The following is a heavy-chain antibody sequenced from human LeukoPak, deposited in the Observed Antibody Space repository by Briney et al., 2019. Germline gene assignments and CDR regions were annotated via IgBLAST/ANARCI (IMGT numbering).Heavy chain of an antibody. CDR2: ISSSGSTI. CDR3: ARIRSYHLVFDY. Sequence: GGSLRLSCAASGFTFSDYYMSWIRQAPGKGLEWVSYISSSGSTIYYADSVKGRFTISRDNAKNSLYLQMNSLRVEDTAVYYCARIRSYHLVFDYWGQGTLVTVSS. J-gene: IGHJ4*02. V-gene: IGHV3-11*01. CDR1: GFTFSDYY. D-gene: IGHD1-26*01.